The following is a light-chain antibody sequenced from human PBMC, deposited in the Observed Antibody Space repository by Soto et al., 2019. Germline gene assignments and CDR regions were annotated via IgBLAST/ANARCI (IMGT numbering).Light chain of an antibody. V-gene: IGLV1-44*01. J-gene: IGLJ3*02. CDR2: SDN. CDR1: SSNIGSNA. CDR3: AAWDDSLNAVV. Sequence: QSVLTQPPSVSGTPGQRVTISCSGSSSNIGSNAVNWYQQLPGSAPKLLIYSDNQRPSGVPDRFSGSKSGTSASLAISGLQSEAEADYYCAAWDDSLNAVVFGGGTKVTVL.